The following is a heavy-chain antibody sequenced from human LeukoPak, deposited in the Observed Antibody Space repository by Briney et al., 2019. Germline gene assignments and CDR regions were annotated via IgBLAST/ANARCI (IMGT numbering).Heavy chain of an antibody. CDR1: GFTLSNAW. J-gene: IGHJ5*02. CDR2: IKSKTDGGAT. CDR3: TTDPQNWNDGPSNWFDP. V-gene: IGHV3-15*01. Sequence: GGSLSLSRAASGFTLSNAWMSWVRQPPGKGGEWCGRIKSKTDGGATDYAAPVKGRFTISRDDSKNTLYLQMNSLKTEDTAVYYCTTDPQNWNDGPSNWFDPWGQGTLVTVSS. D-gene: IGHD1-1*01.